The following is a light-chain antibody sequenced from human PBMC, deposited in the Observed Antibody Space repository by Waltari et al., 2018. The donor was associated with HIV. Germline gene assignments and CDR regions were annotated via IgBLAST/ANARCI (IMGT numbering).Light chain of an antibody. CDR2: SNN. CDR3: AAWDDRLNGPV. J-gene: IGLJ2*01. Sequence: QSVLAQPPSASGTPGQRITISCSGSSSTIGISTLNWYQQLPGTAPNLLIYSNNQRPSGVPDRFSGSKSGTSASLAISGLQSEDEGDYYCAAWDDRLNGPVFGGGTKLTVL. V-gene: IGLV1-44*01. CDR1: SSTIGIST.